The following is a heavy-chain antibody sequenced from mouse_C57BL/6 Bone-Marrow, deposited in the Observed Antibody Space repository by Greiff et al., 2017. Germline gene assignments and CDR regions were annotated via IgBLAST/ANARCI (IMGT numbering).Heavy chain of an antibody. CDR1: GYTFTSYW. CDR3: ASLITTVVGEYYAMDY. CDR2: IDPSDSYT. J-gene: IGHJ4*01. Sequence: VQLQQPGAELVKPGASVKLSCKASGYTFTSYWMQWVKQRPGQGLEWIGEIDPSDSYTNYNQKFKGKATLTVDTSSSTAYMQLSSLTSEDSAVYYWASLITTVVGEYYAMDYWGQGTSVTVSS. D-gene: IGHD1-1*01. V-gene: IGHV1-50*01.